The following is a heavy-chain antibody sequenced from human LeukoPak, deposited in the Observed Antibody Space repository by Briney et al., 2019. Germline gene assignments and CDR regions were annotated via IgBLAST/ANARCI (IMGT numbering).Heavy chain of an antibody. CDR2: INSDGSST. J-gene: IGHJ2*01. D-gene: IGHD4-17*01. V-gene: IGHV3-74*01. CDR3: ARFGDYVTYFDL. Sequence: KTGGSLRLSCVASGFTFGNYWMHWVRQAPGKGLVWLSRINSDGSSTAYAGSVKGRFTISRDNAEKTLYLQMNSLRAEDTAVCYCARFGDYVTYFDLWGRGTLVTVSS. CDR1: GFTFGNYW.